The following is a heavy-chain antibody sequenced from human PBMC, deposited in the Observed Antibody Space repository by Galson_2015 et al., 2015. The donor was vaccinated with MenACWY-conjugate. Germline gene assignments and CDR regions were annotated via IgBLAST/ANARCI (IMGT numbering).Heavy chain of an antibody. D-gene: IGHD3-22*01. Sequence: QSGAEVTKPGESLQISCKASGYSFTNFWIGWVRQMPGKGLEWMGIIYPGDSDTRYSPSFQGQVTISADKSISTAYLQWNSLKASDTAMYYCARPSSGHSSSVDYWGQGTLVTVSS. V-gene: IGHV5-51*01. CDR3: ARPSSGHSSSVDY. CDR2: IYPGDSDT. J-gene: IGHJ4*02. CDR1: GYSFTNFW.